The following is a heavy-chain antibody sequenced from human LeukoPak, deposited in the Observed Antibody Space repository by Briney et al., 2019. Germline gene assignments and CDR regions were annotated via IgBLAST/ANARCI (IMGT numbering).Heavy chain of an antibody. CDR1: GFTFSSYG. V-gene: IGHV3-33*01. CDR2: IWYDGSNK. J-gene: IGHJ6*02. Sequence: PGGSLRLSCAASGFTFSSYGMHWVRQAPGKGLEWVAVIWYDGSNKYYADSVKGRFTISRDNSKNTLYLQMNSLRAEDTAVYYCARDMYYYDSSGSDYGMDVWGQGTTVTVSS. CDR3: ARDMYYYDSSGSDYGMDV. D-gene: IGHD3-22*01.